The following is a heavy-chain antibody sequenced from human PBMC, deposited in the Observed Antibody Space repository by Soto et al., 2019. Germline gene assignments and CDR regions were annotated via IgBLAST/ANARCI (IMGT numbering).Heavy chain of an antibody. D-gene: IGHD6-19*01. J-gene: IGHJ4*02. CDR3: ATIRSSGWTLDY. CDR2: FDPEDGET. Sequence: ASVKVSCKVSGYTLTELSMHWVRQAPGKGLEWMGGFDPEDGETIYAQKFQGRVTMTEDTSTDTAYMELSSLRSEDTAVYYCATIRSSGWTLDYWGQGTLVTVSS. V-gene: IGHV1-24*01. CDR1: GYTLTELS.